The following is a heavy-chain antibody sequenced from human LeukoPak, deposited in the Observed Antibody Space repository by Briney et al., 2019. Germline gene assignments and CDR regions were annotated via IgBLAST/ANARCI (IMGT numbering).Heavy chain of an antibody. D-gene: IGHD1-26*01. J-gene: IGHJ4*02. CDR3: ASRSAGSYGFDY. Sequence: PSETLSLTCTVSGASISSYYWSWIRQPPGKGLEWIGYIYYSGSTNYNPSLKSRVTISVDTSKNQFSLKLSSVTAADTAVYYCASRSAGSYGFDYWGQGTLVTVSS. CDR1: GASISSYY. CDR2: IYYSGST. V-gene: IGHV4-59*08.